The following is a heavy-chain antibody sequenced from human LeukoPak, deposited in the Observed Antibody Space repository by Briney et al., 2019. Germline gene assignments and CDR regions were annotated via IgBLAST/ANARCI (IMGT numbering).Heavy chain of an antibody. V-gene: IGHV4-34*12. CDR1: GGAFSGYY. Sequence: SETLSLTYGVYGGAFSGYYWTWIRQSPGIGLEWIGEIIHRGRTNYNPSLTSRVSISVDTSKNQFSLELSSVTAADTAVYYCASEPTTTVVTPNVYWGQGTLVTVSS. CDR3: ASEPTTTVVTPNVY. J-gene: IGHJ4*02. CDR2: IIHRGRT. D-gene: IGHD4-23*01.